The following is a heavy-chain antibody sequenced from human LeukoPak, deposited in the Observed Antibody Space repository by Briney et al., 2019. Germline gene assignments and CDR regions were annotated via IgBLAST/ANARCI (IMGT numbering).Heavy chain of an antibody. J-gene: IGHJ4*02. CDR3: ARQGYSSTWYKYY. CDR1: GGSINDNSYY. CDR2: IYYSGST. D-gene: IGHD6-13*01. V-gene: IGHV4-39*01. Sequence: SETLSLTCTVSGGSINDNSYYWGRIRQPPGKGLEWIGSIYYSGSTYYNPSLKSRVTISIDTSQNLFSLNLRSVTAADTAVYYCARQGYSSTWYKYYWGQGTLVTVSS.